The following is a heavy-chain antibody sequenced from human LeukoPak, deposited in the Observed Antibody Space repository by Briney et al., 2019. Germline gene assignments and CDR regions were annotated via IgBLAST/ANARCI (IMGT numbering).Heavy chain of an antibody. CDR1: GDSVSNNSAI. Sequence: SQTLSLTCAIPGDSVSNNSAIWIWIRQSPSRGLQWLGRTYYRSKWSNDYAVSVKSRITLNVDTSKNQFSLQLNSVTPEDTAVYYCARSSNLHYFDYWGQGTQVTVSS. CDR2: TYYRSKWSN. V-gene: IGHV6-1*01. CDR3: ARSSNLHYFDY. J-gene: IGHJ4*02.